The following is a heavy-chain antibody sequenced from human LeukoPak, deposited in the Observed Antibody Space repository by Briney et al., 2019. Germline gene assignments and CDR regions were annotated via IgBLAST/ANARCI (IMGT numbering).Heavy chain of an antibody. D-gene: IGHD2-15*01. CDR3: TKDLLGYSRPIDY. CDR1: GFTFNTFA. CDR2: ISGNGGKA. V-gene: IGHV3-23*01. J-gene: IGHJ4*02. Sequence: GGSLRLSCAASGFTFNTFAMNWVRQAPGKWLGWVSIISGNGGKAYYPDSVKGRFTISRDNSKSTLYLQMNSLGAEDTAIYYSTKDLLGYSRPIDYWGQGTLVSVSS.